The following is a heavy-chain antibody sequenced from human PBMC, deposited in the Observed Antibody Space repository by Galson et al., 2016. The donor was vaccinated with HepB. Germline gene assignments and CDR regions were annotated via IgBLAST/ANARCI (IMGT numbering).Heavy chain of an antibody. CDR3: ARADSVFDY. D-gene: IGHD2-15*01. CDR1: GFTFRSYA. J-gene: IGHJ4*02. CDR2: ISSSSTYI. Sequence: SLRLSCAASGFTFRSYAMNWVRQAPGKGLEWVSSISSSSTYIYYADSVKGRFTISRDNAKNSLYLQMNRLRAEDTAVYYCARADSVFDYWGQGTLVTVSS. V-gene: IGHV3-21*01.